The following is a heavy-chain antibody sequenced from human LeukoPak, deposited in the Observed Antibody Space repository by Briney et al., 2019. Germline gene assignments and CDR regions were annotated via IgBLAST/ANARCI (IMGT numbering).Heavy chain of an antibody. Sequence: PSQTLSLTCTVSGGSISSGGYYWSWIRQHPGKGLEWIGYIYYSGSTCYNPSLKSRVTISVDTSKNQFSLKLSSVTAADTAVYYCARGRKCSSTSCYPDYYYYYMDVWGKGTTVTVSS. CDR1: GGSISSGGYY. V-gene: IGHV4-31*03. CDR2: IYYSGST. J-gene: IGHJ6*03. D-gene: IGHD2-2*01. CDR3: ARGRKCSSTSCYPDYYYYYMDV.